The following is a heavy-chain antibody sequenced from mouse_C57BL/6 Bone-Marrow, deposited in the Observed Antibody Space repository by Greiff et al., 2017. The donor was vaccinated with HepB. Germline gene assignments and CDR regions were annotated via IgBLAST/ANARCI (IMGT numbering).Heavy chain of an antibody. V-gene: IGHV3-6*01. J-gene: IGHJ4*01. CDR3: ARDDYHVRDY. CDR2: ISYDGSN. Sequence: EVKVEESGPGLVKPSQSLSLTCSVTGYSITSGYYWNWIRQFPGNKLEWMGYISYDGSNNYNPSLKNRISITRDTSKNQFFLKLNSVTTEDTATYYCARDDYHVRDYWGQGTSVTVSS. CDR1: GYSITSGYY. D-gene: IGHD2-4*01.